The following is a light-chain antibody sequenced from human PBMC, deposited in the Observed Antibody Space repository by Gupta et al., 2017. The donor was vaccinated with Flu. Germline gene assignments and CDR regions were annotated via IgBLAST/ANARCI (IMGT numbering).Light chain of an antibody. CDR3: CSYAGSYSWV. V-gene: IGLV2-11*01. Sequence: QSALTQPRAVSGSPGQSVSISCTGTSSDVGAYEYVSWYQQYPGKAPKFIIPDVDKRPAGVPDRFSASKSGNTASLTISGLQPEDEADYYCCSYAGSYSWVVGGGTKLTVL. CDR2: DVD. J-gene: IGLJ3*02. CDR1: SSDVGAYEY.